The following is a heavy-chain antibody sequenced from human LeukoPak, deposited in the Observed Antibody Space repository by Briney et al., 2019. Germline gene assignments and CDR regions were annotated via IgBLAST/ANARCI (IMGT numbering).Heavy chain of an antibody. J-gene: IGHJ4*02. V-gene: IGHV4-31*03. D-gene: IGHD5-18*01. CDR2: IYYSGST. CDR1: SGSISSGVYY. CDR3: VRTLGGYTYGPFDY. Sequence: SETLSLTCPVSSGSISSGVYYWSWIRQHPGKGLEWIGYIYYSGSTYYNPSLKSRVTISVDTSKNQFSLKLSSVTAADTAVYYCVRTLGGYTYGPFDYWGQGTLVTVSS.